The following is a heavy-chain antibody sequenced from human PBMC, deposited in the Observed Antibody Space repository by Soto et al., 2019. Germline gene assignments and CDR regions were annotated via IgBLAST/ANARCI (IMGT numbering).Heavy chain of an antibody. D-gene: IGHD3-3*01. CDR2: INAGNGNT. V-gene: IGHV1-3*01. J-gene: IGHJ4*02. CDR3: ARDGSHYDFWSGKFDY. CDR1: GYTFTSYA. Sequence: ASVKVSCKASGYTFTSYAMHWVRQAPGQRLEWMGWINAGNGNTKYSQKFQGRVTITRDTSASTAYMELSSLRSEDTAVYYCARDGSHYDFWSGKFDYWGQGTLVTASS.